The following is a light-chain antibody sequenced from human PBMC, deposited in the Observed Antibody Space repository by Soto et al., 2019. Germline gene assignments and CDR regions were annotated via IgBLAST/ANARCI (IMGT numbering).Light chain of an antibody. V-gene: IGLV1-44*01. J-gene: IGLJ3*02. CDR3: AAWDDSLNRML. CDR1: SSNIGSDT. CDR2: SDN. Sequence: QSVLTQPPSASGTPGQRVTISCSGSSSNIGSDTVNWFQQLPGTAPKLLIYSDNQRPSGVPDRFSGSKSGTSASLAISGLQSEVEADYYCAAWDDSLNRMLFGGGTKVTVL.